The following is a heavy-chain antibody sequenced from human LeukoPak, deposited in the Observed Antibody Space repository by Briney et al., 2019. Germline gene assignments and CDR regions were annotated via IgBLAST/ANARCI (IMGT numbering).Heavy chain of an antibody. CDR3: AKDAVAPGSSGDFFDY. V-gene: IGHV3-23*01. CDR2: ISPTTGTT. Sequence: GGSLRLSCAASGFPFSSYAMSWIRKAPGEGLEWLSAISPTTGTTFYADSVKGRFTISRDNSKNTLYLQMNSPRAEDTAVYYCAKDAVAPGSSGDFFDYWGLGTLVTVSS. J-gene: IGHJ4*02. CDR1: GFPFSSYA. D-gene: IGHD3-10*01.